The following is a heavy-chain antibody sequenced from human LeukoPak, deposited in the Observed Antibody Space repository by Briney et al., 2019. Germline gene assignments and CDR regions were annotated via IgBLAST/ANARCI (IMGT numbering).Heavy chain of an antibody. CDR1: GFTFSSYW. Sequence: GGSXRLXCAASGFTFSSYWMSWVRQAPGKGLEWVANIKQDGNEKYYLDSVRGRFTISRDNAKNSLYLQMNSLRAEDTAVYYCARDLGKIGGNSSPFDYWGQGTLVTVSS. CDR3: ARDLGKIGGNSSPFDY. J-gene: IGHJ4*02. CDR2: IKQDGNEK. V-gene: IGHV3-7*01. D-gene: IGHD4-23*01.